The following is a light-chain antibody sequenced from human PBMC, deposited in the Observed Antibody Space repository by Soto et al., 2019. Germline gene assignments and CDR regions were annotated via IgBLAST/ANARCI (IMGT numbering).Light chain of an antibody. CDR2: DVT. Sequence: QSVLAQPASVSGSPGQSITISCTGSSSDIGGYNYASWYQQHPGKAPKLLIYDVTNRPSGVSNRFSGSKSGNTASLTISGLQAKDEADYYCSSYTSSSTLVFGGGTKVTVL. CDR1: SSDIGGYNY. V-gene: IGLV2-14*03. CDR3: SSYTSSSTLV. J-gene: IGLJ2*01.